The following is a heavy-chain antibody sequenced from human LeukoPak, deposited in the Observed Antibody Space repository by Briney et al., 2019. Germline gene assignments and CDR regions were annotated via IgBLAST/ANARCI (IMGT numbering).Heavy chain of an antibody. CDR2: ISGSGGST. V-gene: IGHV3-23*01. D-gene: IGHD6-13*01. Sequence: PGGSLRLSLAAPGFTFSTYGSFWVGQAPGKGRGGVSAISGSGGSTYYADSVKGRFTISRDNSKNTLYLQMNSLRAEDTAVYYCAKDRSSSSWYHDAFDIWGQGTMVTVSS. CDR3: AKDRSSSSWYHDAFDI. J-gene: IGHJ3*02. CDR1: GFTFSTYG.